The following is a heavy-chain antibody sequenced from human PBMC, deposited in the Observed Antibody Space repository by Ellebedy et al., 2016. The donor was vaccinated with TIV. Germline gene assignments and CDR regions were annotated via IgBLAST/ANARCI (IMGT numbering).Heavy chain of an antibody. J-gene: IGHJ4*02. V-gene: IGHV3-66*04. Sequence: GESLKISRAASGFTVSGTHMSWVRQAPGKGLEWVSVIYSGDSTSYADSVKGRFTISRDNSKNTVYLQMNSLRAEDTAVYYCARLADYWGQGTLVSVSS. CDR1: GFTVSGTH. CDR3: ARLADY. CDR2: IYSGDST.